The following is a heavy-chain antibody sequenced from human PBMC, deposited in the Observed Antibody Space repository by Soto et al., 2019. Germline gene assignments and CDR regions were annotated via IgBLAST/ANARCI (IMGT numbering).Heavy chain of an antibody. CDR3: ARGPIVDIVDNITKTTYYYGPDV. CDR2: IIPIFGTA. V-gene: IGHV1-69*06. J-gene: IGHJ6*02. D-gene: IGHD5-12*01. Sequence: SVKVSCKASGGTFSSYAISWVRQAPGQGLEWMGGIIPIFGTANYAQKFQGRVTITADKSTSTAYMELSSLRSEDTAVYYCARGPIVDIVDNITKTTYYYGPDVWGQGTTVTVS. CDR1: GGTFSSYA.